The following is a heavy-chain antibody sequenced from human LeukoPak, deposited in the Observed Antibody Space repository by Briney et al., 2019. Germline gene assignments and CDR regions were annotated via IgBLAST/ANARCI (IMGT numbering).Heavy chain of an antibody. V-gene: IGHV1-3*01. CDR1: GYTFTSYA. J-gene: IGHJ3*02. D-gene: IGHD3-22*01. CDR3: ARAVFSSSGYYTYDAFDI. CDR2: INAGNGNT. Sequence: GASVKVSCKASGYTFTSYAMHWVRQAPGQRLEWMGWINAGNGNTKYSQKFQGRVTITRDTSASTAYMELSSLRSEDTAVYYCARAVFSSSGYYTYDAFDIWGQGTMVTVSS.